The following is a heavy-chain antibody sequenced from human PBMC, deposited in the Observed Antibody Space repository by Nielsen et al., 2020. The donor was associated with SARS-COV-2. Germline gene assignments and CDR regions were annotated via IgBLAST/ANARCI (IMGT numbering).Heavy chain of an antibody. CDR3: ARDYWGRRDGYTSGWFDP. Sequence: WVRQAPGQRLEWMGWINAGNGNTKYSQKFQGRVTITRDTSASTAYMELSSLRSEDTAVYYCARDYWGRRDGYTSGWFDPWGQGTLVTVSS. J-gene: IGHJ5*02. D-gene: IGHD5-24*01. CDR2: INAGNGNT. V-gene: IGHV1-3*01.